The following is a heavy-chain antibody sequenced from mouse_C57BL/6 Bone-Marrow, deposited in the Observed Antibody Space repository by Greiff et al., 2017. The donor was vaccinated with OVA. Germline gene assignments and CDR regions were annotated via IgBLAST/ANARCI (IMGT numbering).Heavy chain of an antibody. J-gene: IGHJ3*01. CDR2: IDPANGNT. D-gene: IGHD2-2*01. CDR1: GFNIKNTY. V-gene: IGHV14-3*01. Sequence: VHVKQSVAELVRPGASVKLSCTASGFNIKNTYMHWVKQRPEQGLEWIGRIDPANGNTKYAPKFQGKATITADPSSNTAYLQLSSLTSEDTAIYYCARGGGYDPFFAYWGQGTLVTVSA. CDR3: ARGGGYDPFFAY.